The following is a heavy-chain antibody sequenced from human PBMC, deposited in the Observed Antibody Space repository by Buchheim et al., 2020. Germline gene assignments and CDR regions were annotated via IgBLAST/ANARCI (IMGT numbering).Heavy chain of an antibody. D-gene: IGHD6-19*01. V-gene: IGHV3-48*03. CDR1: GFTFSNFE. J-gene: IGHJ4*02. Sequence: EVRLVESGGALVQPGGSLRLSCTASGFTFSNFEMNWVRQAPGKGLEWISYISSGGTIIHYADSVKGRFTVSRDNAKNSLYLQMSSLRAEDTAVYYCAREEYSSGWQDAVDYWGQGTL. CDR3: AREEYSSGWQDAVDY. CDR2: ISSGGTII.